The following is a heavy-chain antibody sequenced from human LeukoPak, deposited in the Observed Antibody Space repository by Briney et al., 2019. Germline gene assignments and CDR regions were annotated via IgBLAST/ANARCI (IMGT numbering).Heavy chain of an antibody. CDR2: MNPNSGDT. CDR1: GYTFTSYD. V-gene: IGHV1-8*01. J-gene: IGHJ4*02. CDR3: ARARGYNYGYVDY. D-gene: IGHD5-18*01. Sequence: GASVKVSCKASGYTFTSYDINWVRQATGQGLEWMGWMNPNSGDTGYAQNFQGRLNMTRNTSKSTAYMGLSSLRSEDTAVYYCARARGYNYGYVDYWGQGTLVTVSS.